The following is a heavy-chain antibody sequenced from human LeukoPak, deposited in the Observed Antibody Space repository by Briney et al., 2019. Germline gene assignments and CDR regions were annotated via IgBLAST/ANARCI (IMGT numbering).Heavy chain of an antibody. Sequence: GGSLRLSCAASGFTFSTYGMNWVRQAPGKGLEWVSYISWSGSTIYYADSVKGRFTISRDNAKNSLYLQMNSLRAEDTAVYYCARAGAFVDYWGPGTLVTVSS. CDR1: GFTFSTYG. D-gene: IGHD2-15*01. CDR3: ARAGAFVDY. J-gene: IGHJ4*02. CDR2: ISWSGSTI. V-gene: IGHV3-48*03.